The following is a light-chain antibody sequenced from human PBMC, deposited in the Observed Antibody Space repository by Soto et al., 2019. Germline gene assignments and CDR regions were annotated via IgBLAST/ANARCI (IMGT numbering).Light chain of an antibody. CDR2: GAS. CDR3: QQHGSSPGT. J-gene: IGKJ2*02. V-gene: IGKV3-20*01. Sequence: EIVLTQSPGTLSLSPGERVTLFCRASQSVSSTYLAWYQQTPGQAPRLLIYGASTRATGIPDRFSGSGSGTDFSLTISRLEPEDFAVYYCQQHGSSPGTFGQGTKLEIK. CDR1: QSVSSTY.